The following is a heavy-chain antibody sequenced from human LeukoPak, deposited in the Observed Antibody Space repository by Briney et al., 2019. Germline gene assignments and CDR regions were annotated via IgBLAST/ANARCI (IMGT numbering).Heavy chain of an antibody. Sequence: GGSLRLSCAASGFTLSSYWMHWVRQAPGKGLVWVSRIDTDGSFTSYADSVRGRSTISRDNAKNTLYLQMSSLRAEDTAVYYCIRGTVGAPGNDYWGQGTLVTVSS. CDR3: IRGTVGAPGNDY. CDR2: IDTDGSFT. V-gene: IGHV3-74*01. J-gene: IGHJ4*02. CDR1: GFTLSSYW. D-gene: IGHD1-26*01.